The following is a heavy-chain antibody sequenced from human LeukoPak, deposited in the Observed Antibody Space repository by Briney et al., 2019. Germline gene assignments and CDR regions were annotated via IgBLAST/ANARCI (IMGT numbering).Heavy chain of an antibody. CDR1: GFTFSNYA. V-gene: IGHV3-23*01. CDR2: ISGSGGST. Sequence: GGSLRLSCAASGFTFSNYAMSWVRQAPGKGLEWVSGISGSGGSTYYADSVKGRFTISRDNSKNTLYLQMNSLRAEDTAVYYCARDEYYDRSGYYYFWGQGTLVTVAS. J-gene: IGHJ4*02. CDR3: ARDEYYDRSGYYYF. D-gene: IGHD3-22*01.